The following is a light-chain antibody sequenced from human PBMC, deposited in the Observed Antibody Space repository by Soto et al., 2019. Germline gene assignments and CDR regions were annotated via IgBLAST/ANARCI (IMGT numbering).Light chain of an antibody. CDR3: QQYDTPPQT. J-gene: IGKJ1*01. Sequence: DIVLTQSPDSLAVSLGERATINCKSSQSVLYSSNNKNYLAWYQQKPGQPPKLLISWASTRESGVPDRFSGSGSATDFTHHISSRQAEDVAVYYCQQYDTPPQTFGQGTKVEI. CDR1: QSVLYSSNNKNY. V-gene: IGKV4-1*01. CDR2: WAS.